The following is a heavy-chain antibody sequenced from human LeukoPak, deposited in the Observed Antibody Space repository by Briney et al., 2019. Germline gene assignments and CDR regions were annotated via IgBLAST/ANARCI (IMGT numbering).Heavy chain of an antibody. CDR1: GFSFSSXX. V-gene: IGHV3-74*01. CDR2: ISXXGSST. J-gene: IGHJ2*01. CDR3: ARDRWGSFDL. Sequence: GGSLRLSCGASGFSFSSXXXXXVRQGPXXXXVWVSRISXXGSSTXXXXXXXXXXTISRDNAKNTLSLQMNSLRAEDTAVYYCARDRWGSFDLWGRGTLVTVSS. D-gene: IGHD4-23*01.